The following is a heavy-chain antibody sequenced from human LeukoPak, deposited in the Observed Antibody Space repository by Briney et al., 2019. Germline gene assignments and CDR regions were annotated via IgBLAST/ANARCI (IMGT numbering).Heavy chain of an antibody. CDR3: AKDGWFGELLYGFVDY. V-gene: IGHV3-30*04. Sequence: HPGGSLRLSCTAFGFTFTNYAVHWVRQAPGKGLEWVALISYDESNKYYADSVKGRFTISRDNSKNTLYLQMNSLRAEDTAVYYCAKDGWFGELLYGFVDYWGQGTLVTVSS. CDR2: ISYDESNK. CDR1: GFTFTNYA. J-gene: IGHJ4*02. D-gene: IGHD3-10*01.